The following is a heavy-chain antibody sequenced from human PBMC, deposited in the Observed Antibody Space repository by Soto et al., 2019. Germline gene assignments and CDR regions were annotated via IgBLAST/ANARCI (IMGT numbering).Heavy chain of an antibody. J-gene: IGHJ3*02. Sequence: GSLRLSCAASGFTFSSYAMSWVRQAPGKGLEWVSAISGSGGSTYYADSVKGRFTISRDNSKNTLYLQMNSLRAEDTAVYYCAKDYYDSSGYYFDTYAFDIWGQGTMVTVSS. V-gene: IGHV3-23*01. D-gene: IGHD3-22*01. CDR3: AKDYYDSSGYYFDTYAFDI. CDR2: ISGSGGST. CDR1: GFTFSSYA.